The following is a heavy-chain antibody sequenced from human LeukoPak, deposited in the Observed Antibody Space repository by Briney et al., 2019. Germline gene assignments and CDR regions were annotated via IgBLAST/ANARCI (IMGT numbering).Heavy chain of an antibody. CDR1: GFTFSSCS. Sequence: GGSLRLSCAASGFTFSSCSMNWVRQAPGKGLEWISYISSSGSTINYADSVKGRFTISRDSAKNSLYLQMNSLRDEDTAVYYCARDRDSGDYTAAPGDYWGQGTLVTVSS. J-gene: IGHJ4*02. V-gene: IGHV3-48*02. D-gene: IGHD4-17*01. CDR2: ISSSGSTI. CDR3: ARDRDSGDYTAAPGDY.